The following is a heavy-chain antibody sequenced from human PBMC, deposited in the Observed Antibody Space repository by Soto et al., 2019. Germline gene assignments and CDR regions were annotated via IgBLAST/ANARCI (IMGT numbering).Heavy chain of an antibody. CDR3: ARGNWFDP. CDR1: GFTFSSYT. CDR2: ISMSGKYI. J-gene: IGHJ5*02. V-gene: IGHV3-21*01. Sequence: GGSLRLSCAASGFTFSSYTMNWVRQAPGKGLEWVASISMSGKYIYSADSVKGRFTISRDNAKDSLFLQMSSLRVEDTAVYFCARGNWFDPWGQGTLVTVSS.